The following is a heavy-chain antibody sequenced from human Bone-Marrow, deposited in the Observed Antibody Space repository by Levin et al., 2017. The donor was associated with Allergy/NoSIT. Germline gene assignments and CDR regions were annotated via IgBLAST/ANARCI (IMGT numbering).Heavy chain of an antibody. CDR1: GFTLSSFE. V-gene: IGHV3-48*03. CDR3: ARLGAYYDNTKDF. J-gene: IGHJ4*02. CDR2: ISTSGTSI. Sequence: GASVKVSCAASGFTLSSFEFNWVRQAPGKGLEWLSYISTSGTSIHYADSVRGRFTISRDNARNSLYLQMNSLRDDDTAVYYCARLGAYYDNTKDFWGQGTLVTVSS. D-gene: IGHD3-22*01.